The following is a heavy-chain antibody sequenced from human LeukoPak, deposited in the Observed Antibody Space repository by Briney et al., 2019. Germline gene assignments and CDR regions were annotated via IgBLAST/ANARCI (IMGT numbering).Heavy chain of an antibody. CDR3: VRDPPRTVPGIDFDY. J-gene: IGHJ4*02. D-gene: IGHD6-19*01. CDR1: GFTFNNHA. CDR2: ISYTGSDK. Sequence: PGGSLRLSCAASGFTFNNHAMHWVHQAPGKGLEWVAVISYTGSDKYYADSLKGRFTISRDNAKNSLYLQMNSLRAEDTAVYYCVRDPPRTVPGIDFDYWGQGTLVTVSS. V-gene: IGHV3-30-3*01.